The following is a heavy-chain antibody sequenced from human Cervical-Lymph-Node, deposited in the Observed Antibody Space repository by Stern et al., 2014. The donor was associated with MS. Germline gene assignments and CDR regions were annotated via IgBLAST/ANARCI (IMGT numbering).Heavy chain of an antibody. CDR2: IFPGGSDI. CDR3: ARQRYFDY. J-gene: IGHJ4*02. CDR1: GYTFTSYL. Sequence: VQLVQSGPEVKRPGESLKISCQASGYTFTSYLIGWVRPMPGKGLGWIAIIFPGGSDIRYSPSFKGQVTISANKSSSTAYLKWNNLKASDTAIYYCARQRYFDYWGQGTLVTVSS. V-gene: IGHV5-51*01.